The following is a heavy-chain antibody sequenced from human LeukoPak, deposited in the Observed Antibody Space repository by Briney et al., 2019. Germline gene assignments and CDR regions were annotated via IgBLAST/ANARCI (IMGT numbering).Heavy chain of an antibody. V-gene: IGHV4-61*08. Sequence: SQTLSLTCTVSGGSISSGGYYWSWIRQPPGKGLEWIGYIYYSGSTNYNPSLKSRVTISVDTSKNQFSLKLSSVTAADTAVYYCARGLKVATTIGTWDFLYYYYGMDVWGQGTTVTVSS. CDR2: IYYSGST. CDR1: GGSISSGGYY. J-gene: IGHJ6*02. CDR3: ARGLKVATTIGTWDFLYYYYGMDV. D-gene: IGHD5-12*01.